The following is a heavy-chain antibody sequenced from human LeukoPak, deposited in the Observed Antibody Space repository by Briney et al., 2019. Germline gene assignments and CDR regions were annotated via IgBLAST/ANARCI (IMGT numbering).Heavy chain of an antibody. V-gene: IGHV1-18*01. Sequence: GASVKVSCKASGYTFTSYGISWVRQAPGQGLEWMGWISAYNGNTNYAQKFQGRVTITTDESTSTAYMELSSLRSEDTAVYYCARIRRVPAAMVYYYYYYMDVWGKGTTVTVSS. CDR3: ARIRRVPAAMVYYYYYYMDV. D-gene: IGHD2-2*01. J-gene: IGHJ6*03. CDR2: ISAYNGNT. CDR1: GYTFTSYG.